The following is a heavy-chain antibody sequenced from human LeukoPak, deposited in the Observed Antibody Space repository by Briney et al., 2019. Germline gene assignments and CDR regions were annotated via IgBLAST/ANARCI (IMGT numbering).Heavy chain of an antibody. J-gene: IGHJ1*01. CDR1: GFTFSSYG. D-gene: IGHD6-19*01. V-gene: IGHV3-30*18. CDR3: AKDLMGAVAGVQH. Sequence: GRSLKLSCAASGFTFSSYGMHWVRQAPGKGQEWVAVISDDGNTKFYADSVKGRFTISRDNSKNTLYLQMNSLRAEDTAMYYCAKDLMGAVAGVQHWGQGTLVTVSS. CDR2: ISDDGNTK.